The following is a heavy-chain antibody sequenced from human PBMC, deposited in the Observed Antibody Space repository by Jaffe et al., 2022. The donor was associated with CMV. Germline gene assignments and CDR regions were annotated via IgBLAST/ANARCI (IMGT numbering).Heavy chain of an antibody. J-gene: IGHJ2*01. D-gene: IGHD3-3*01. Sequence: EVQLVESGGGLVQPGGSLRLSCAASGFTFSSYAMSWVRQAPGKGLEWVSAISGSGGSTYYADSVKGRFTISRDNSKNTLYLQMNSLRAEDTAVYYCAKDGMIYDFWSGYGWYFDLWGRGTLVTVSS. CDR1: GFTFSSYA. CDR3: AKDGMIYDFWSGYGWYFDL. V-gene: IGHV3-23*04. CDR2: ISGSGGST.